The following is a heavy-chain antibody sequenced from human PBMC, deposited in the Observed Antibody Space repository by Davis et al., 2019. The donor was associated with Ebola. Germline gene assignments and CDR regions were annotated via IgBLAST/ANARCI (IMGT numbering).Heavy chain of an antibody. CDR1: GGSISNYC. V-gene: IGHV4-59*01. D-gene: IGHD2-21*02. CDR2: IYYSGST. Sequence: SETLSLTCTVSGGSISNYCWSWIRQPPGKGLEWIGYIYYSGSTNYNPSLKSRVTISVDTTKNQFSLKLSSVTVADTAVYYCARDRGVTPFDYWGQGTLVTVSS. J-gene: IGHJ4*02. CDR3: ARDRGVTPFDY.